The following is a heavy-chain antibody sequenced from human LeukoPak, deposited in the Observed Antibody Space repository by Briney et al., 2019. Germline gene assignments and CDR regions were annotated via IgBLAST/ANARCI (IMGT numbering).Heavy chain of an antibody. V-gene: IGHV4-61*02. J-gene: IGHJ5*02. Sequence: SETLSLTCTVSGGSISSGSYYWSWIRQPAGKGLEWIGRIYTSGSTNYNPSLKSRVTISVDTSKNQSSLKLSSVTAADTAVYYCARDDGSSWYSGWFDPWGQGTLVTVSS. D-gene: IGHD6-13*01. CDR1: GGSISSGSYY. CDR3: ARDDGSSWYSGWFDP. CDR2: IYTSGST.